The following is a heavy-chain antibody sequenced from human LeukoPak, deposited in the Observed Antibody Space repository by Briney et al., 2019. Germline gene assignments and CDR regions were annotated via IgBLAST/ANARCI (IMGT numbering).Heavy chain of an antibody. Sequence: ASVKVSCKASGYNFSGHYMHWVRPAPGQGLEWMGWIKPSNGDTKYAQNFQGRVTMTRDTSISTAYMELSSLRSDDTAVYYCASPPLSSAMYYAHWGQGTLVTVSS. J-gene: IGHJ4*02. V-gene: IGHV1-2*02. CDR3: ASPPLSSAMYYAH. D-gene: IGHD1-26*01. CDR2: IKPSNGDT. CDR1: GYNFSGHY.